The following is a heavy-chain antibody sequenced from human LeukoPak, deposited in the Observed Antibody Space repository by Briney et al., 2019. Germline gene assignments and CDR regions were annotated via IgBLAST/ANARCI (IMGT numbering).Heavy chain of an antibody. V-gene: IGHV1-69*05. Sequence: ASVKVSCKASGGTFSSYAISWVRQAPGQGLEWMGGIIPIFGTANYAQKFQGRVTITTDESTSTAYMELSSLRSEDTAVYYCARVVPAEDWFDPWGQGTLVTVSS. J-gene: IGHJ5*02. D-gene: IGHD2-2*01. CDR3: ARVVPAEDWFDP. CDR1: GGTFSSYA. CDR2: IIPIFGTA.